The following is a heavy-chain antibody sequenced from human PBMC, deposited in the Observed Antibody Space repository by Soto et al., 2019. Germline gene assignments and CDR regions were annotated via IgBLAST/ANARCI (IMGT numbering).Heavy chain of an antibody. CDR2: IISDGSTT. Sequence: GGSLRLSCAASGFSVSVDSMIWVRQAPGKGLEWVSRIISDGSTTYYADSVKGRFTISRDNSKNTLYLQMNSLRAEDTALYYCAKDSYGEAPYNWFDPWGQGTLVTVSS. CDR1: GFSVSVDS. CDR3: AKDSYGEAPYNWFDP. D-gene: IGHD4-17*01. V-gene: IGHV3-23*01. J-gene: IGHJ5*02.